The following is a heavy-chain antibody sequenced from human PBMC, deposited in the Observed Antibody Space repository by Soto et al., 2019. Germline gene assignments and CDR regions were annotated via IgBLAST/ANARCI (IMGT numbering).Heavy chain of an antibody. J-gene: IGHJ4*02. D-gene: IGHD3-3*01. Sequence: EVQLVESGGGLVQPGGSLRLSCAASGFTFSSYIMHWVRQTPGKGLVWVSRITTDGSTTTYADSVRGRFTISRDNAKNTLYLQMHSLRAEDTAVYYCAREREWVIVDSWGQGTLVTVSS. V-gene: IGHV3-74*01. CDR1: GFTFSSYI. CDR2: ITTDGSTT. CDR3: AREREWVIVDS.